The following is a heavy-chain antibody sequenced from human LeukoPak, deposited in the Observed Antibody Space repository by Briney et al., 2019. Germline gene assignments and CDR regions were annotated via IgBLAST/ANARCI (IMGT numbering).Heavy chain of an antibody. CDR1: GGSISSGDYY. V-gene: IGHV4-30-4*08. Sequence: SETLSLTCTVSGGSISSGDYYWSWIRQPPGKGLEWIGYIYYSGSTYYNPSLKSRVTISVDTSKNQFSLKLSSVTAADTAVYYCARDFAAQYRFNPWGQGTLVTVSS. J-gene: IGHJ5*02. CDR3: ARDFAAQYRFNP. CDR2: IYYSGST. D-gene: IGHD3-9*01.